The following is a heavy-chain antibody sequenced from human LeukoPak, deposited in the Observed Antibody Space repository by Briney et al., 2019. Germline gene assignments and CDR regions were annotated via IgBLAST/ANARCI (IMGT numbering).Heavy chain of an antibody. CDR3: AADYGGNSRFDY. D-gene: IGHD4-23*01. J-gene: IGHJ4*02. CDR1: GGSISSYY. Sequence: SETLSLTCTVSGGSISSYYLSWIRQPPGKGLEWIGYIYYSGSTTYNPSLKTRVTISVDTSKNQFSLKLISVTAADTAVYYCAADYGGNSRFDYWGQGTLVTVSS. V-gene: IGHV4-59*01. CDR2: IYYSGST.